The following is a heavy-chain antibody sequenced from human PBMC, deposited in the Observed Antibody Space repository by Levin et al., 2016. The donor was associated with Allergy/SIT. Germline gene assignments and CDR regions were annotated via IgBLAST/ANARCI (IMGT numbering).Heavy chain of an antibody. Sequence: GGSLRLSCAASGFTFSSYWMHWVRQAPGKGLVWVSRINSDGSSTSYADSVKGRFTISRDNAKNSLYLQMNSLRAEDTAVYYCARVPVGATVLDYWGQGTLVTVSS. CDR1: GFTFSSYW. J-gene: IGHJ4*02. V-gene: IGHV3-74*01. D-gene: IGHD1-26*01. CDR2: INSDGSST. CDR3: ARVPVGATVLDY.